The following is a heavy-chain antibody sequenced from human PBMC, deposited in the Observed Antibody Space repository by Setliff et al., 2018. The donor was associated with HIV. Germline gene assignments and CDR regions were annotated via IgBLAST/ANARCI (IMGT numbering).Heavy chain of an antibody. CDR2: ISSDSRYI. J-gene: IGHJ1*01. CDR3: ARAPASTAYYARFDY. D-gene: IGHD3-16*01. Sequence: GGSLRLSCVGPGCNFKHYNMNWVRQAPGKGLECLSSISSDSRYIYYAYSLKGRFTISRANAKDSVYLQISALRGEHTAVYYCARAPASTAYYARFDYWGQGTPVTVSS. V-gene: IGHV3-21*01. CDR1: GCNFKHYN.